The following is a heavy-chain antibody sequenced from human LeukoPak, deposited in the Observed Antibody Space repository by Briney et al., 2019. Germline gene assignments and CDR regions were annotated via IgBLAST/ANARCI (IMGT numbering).Heavy chain of an antibody. CDR3: ARDSSRLDP. CDR2: ISGNGGSK. V-gene: IGHV3-23*01. D-gene: IGHD6-25*01. Sequence: GGSLRLSCAASGFTFSSFARSWVRQAPGKGLEWVSDISGNGGSKYYADSVKGRFTISRDNSKNTVYLQMSSLRVDDTAVYFCARDSSRLDPWGQGTLVTVSS. J-gene: IGHJ5*02. CDR1: GFTFSSFA.